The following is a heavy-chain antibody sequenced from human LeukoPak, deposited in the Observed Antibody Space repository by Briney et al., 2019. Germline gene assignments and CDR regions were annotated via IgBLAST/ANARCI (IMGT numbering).Heavy chain of an antibody. D-gene: IGHD6-19*01. Sequence: SETLSLTCAVYGGSFSGYYWSWIRQPPGKGLEWIGEINHSGSTNYNPSLKSRVTISVDTSKNQFSLKLSSVTAADTAVYYCARPVSGSRGWYHNYWGQGTLVTVSS. CDR1: GGSFSGYY. CDR3: ARPVSGSRGWYHNY. V-gene: IGHV4-34*01. J-gene: IGHJ4*02. CDR2: INHSGST.